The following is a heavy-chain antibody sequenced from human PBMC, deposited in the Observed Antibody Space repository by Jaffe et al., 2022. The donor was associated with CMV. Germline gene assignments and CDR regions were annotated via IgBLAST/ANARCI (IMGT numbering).Heavy chain of an antibody. J-gene: IGHJ4*02. Sequence: QVQLVQSGAEVKKPGSSVKVSCKASGGTFSSYAISWVRQAPGQGLEWMGRIIPILGIANYAQKFQGRVTITADKSTSTAYMELSSLRSEDTAVYYCARDLVRNCSGGSCYPKTPQYYFDYWGQGTLVTVSS. V-gene: IGHV1-69*09. CDR3: ARDLVRNCSGGSCYPKTPQYYFDY. CDR2: IIPILGIA. D-gene: IGHD2-15*01. CDR1: GGTFSSYA.